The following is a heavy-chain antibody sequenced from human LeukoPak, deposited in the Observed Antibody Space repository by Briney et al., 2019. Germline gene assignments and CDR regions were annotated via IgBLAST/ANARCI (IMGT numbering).Heavy chain of an antibody. D-gene: IGHD3-22*01. CDR2: ISSSSSTI. J-gene: IGHJ4*02. Sequence: GGSLRLSCAASGFTFSSYSMNWVRQAPGKGLEWVSYISSSSSTIYYADSVKGRFTISRDKSKNTLHLQMNSLRAEDTAVYYCAKSYYYDSSGQYYFDHWGQGTLVTVSS. CDR3: AKSYYYDSSGQYYFDH. V-gene: IGHV3-48*01. CDR1: GFTFSSYS.